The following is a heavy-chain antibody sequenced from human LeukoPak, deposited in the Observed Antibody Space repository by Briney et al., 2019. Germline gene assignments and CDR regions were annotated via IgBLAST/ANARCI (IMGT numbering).Heavy chain of an antibody. CDR1: GFTFSSYA. CDR3: AKGAYALGGGGYCSGGSCYSARRISEFDY. J-gene: IGHJ4*02. CDR2: ISGSGGST. Sequence: PGGSLRLSCAASGFTFSSYAMSWVRQAPGKGLEWVSAISGSGGSTYYADSVKGLFTISRDNSKNTLYLQMNSLRAEDTAVYYCAKGAYALGGGGYCSGGSCYSARRISEFDYWGQGTLVTVSS. D-gene: IGHD2-15*01. V-gene: IGHV3-23*01.